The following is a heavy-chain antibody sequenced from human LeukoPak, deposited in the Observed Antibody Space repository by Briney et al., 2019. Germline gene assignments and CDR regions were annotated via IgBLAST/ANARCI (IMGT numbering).Heavy chain of an antibody. V-gene: IGHV1-69*06. CDR1: GGTFSSYA. Sequence: SVKVSCKASGGTFSSYAISWVRQAPGQGLEWMGGIIPIFGTANYAQKFQGRVTITADKSTSTAYMELSSLRSEDTAVYYCASANWNYGANWFDPWGQGTLVTVSS. J-gene: IGHJ5*02. CDR2: IIPIFGTA. D-gene: IGHD1-7*01. CDR3: ASANWNYGANWFDP.